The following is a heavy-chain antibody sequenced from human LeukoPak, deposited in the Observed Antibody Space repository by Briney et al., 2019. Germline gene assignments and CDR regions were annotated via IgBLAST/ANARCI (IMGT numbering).Heavy chain of an antibody. D-gene: IGHD4-23*01. CDR1: GYTFTGHY. J-gene: IGHJ5*02. Sequence: ASVKVSCKTSGYTFTGHYMHWVRQAPGQGLEWMGWINPNSGATKSAQKFQGRVTMTRDTSITTAYMEPYSLRSDDTALYYCAREMTPVGGSPLIWFDPWGQGTLVTVSS. CDR3: AREMTPVGGSPLIWFDP. CDR2: INPNSGAT. V-gene: IGHV1-2*02.